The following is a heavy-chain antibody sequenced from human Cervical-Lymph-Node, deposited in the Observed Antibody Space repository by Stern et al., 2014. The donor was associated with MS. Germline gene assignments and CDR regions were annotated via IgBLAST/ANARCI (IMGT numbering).Heavy chain of an antibody. CDR3: ARGDFWSGLSFDY. CDR2: IYYSGST. V-gene: IGHV4-39*01. D-gene: IGHD3-3*01. CDR1: GGSISSSSYY. J-gene: IGHJ4*02. Sequence: QLQLQESGPGLVKPSETLSLTCTVSGGSISSSSYYWGWIRQPPGKGLEWIGSIYYSGSTYYNPSLKSRVTISVDTSKNQFSLKLSSVTAADTAVYYCARGDFWSGLSFDYWGQGTLVTVSS.